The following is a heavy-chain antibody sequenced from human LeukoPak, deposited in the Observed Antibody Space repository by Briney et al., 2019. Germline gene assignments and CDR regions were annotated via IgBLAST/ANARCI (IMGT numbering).Heavy chain of an antibody. CDR1: GYTFTSYG. Sequence: ASVKVSCKASGYTFTSYGISWVRQAPGQGLEWMGWISAYNGNTNYAQKLQGRVTMTTDTSTSTAYMELRSLRSDDTAVYYCARDRIVVVTAILYYYGMDVWGQGTTVTVSS. D-gene: IGHD2-21*02. J-gene: IGHJ6*02. CDR3: ARDRIVVVTAILYYYGMDV. V-gene: IGHV1-18*01. CDR2: ISAYNGNT.